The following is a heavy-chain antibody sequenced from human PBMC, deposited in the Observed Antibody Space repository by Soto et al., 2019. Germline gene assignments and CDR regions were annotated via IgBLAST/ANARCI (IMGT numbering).Heavy chain of an antibody. CDR2: ISGSGGST. CDR3: AKVSPLPYYYDSSGFDY. J-gene: IGHJ4*02. Sequence: GGSLRLSCAASGFTFSSYAMSWVRQAPGKGLEWVSAISGSGGSTYYADSVKGRFTISRDNSKNTLYLQMNSLRAEDTAVYYYAKVSPLPYYYDSSGFDYWGQGTLVTVSS. CDR1: GFTFSSYA. V-gene: IGHV3-23*01. D-gene: IGHD3-22*01.